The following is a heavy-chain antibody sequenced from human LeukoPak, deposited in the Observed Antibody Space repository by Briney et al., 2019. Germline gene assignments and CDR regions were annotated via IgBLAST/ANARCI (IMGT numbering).Heavy chain of an antibody. CDR1: GFTFSSYA. D-gene: IGHD2-2*01. CDR2: ISGSGGST. V-gene: IGHV3-23*01. CDR3: AKGMLTVVPAAAFDY. Sequence: PGGSLRLSCAASGFTFSSYAMSWVRQAPGKGLEWVSAISGSGGSTYYADSVKGRFTISRDNSKNTLYLQTNSLRAKDTAVYYCAKGMLTVVPAAAFDYWGQGTLVTVSS. J-gene: IGHJ4*02.